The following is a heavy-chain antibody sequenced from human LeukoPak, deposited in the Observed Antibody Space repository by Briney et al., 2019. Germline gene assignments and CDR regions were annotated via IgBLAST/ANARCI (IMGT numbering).Heavy chain of an antibody. Sequence: HWASVKVSCKASGYTFTSYDINWVRQATGQGLEWMGWMNPNSGNTGCAQKFQGRVTMTTDTSTSTAYMELRSLRSDDTAVCYCARVGSVGITIFGEWLGHLNWFDPWGQGTLVTVSS. V-gene: IGHV1-8*01. CDR3: ARVGSVGITIFGEWLGHLNWFDP. CDR2: MNPNSGNT. J-gene: IGHJ5*02. D-gene: IGHD3-3*01. CDR1: GYTFTSYD.